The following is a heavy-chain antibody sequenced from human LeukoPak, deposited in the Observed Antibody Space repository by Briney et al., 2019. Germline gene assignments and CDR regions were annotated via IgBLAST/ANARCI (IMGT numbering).Heavy chain of an antibody. J-gene: IGHJ6*02. Sequence: SETLSLTCTVSGGSISSYYWSWLRQPPGKGLEWIGYIYYSGSTNYDPSLKCRVTISVDTSKNQFSLKLSSVTAADTAVYYCARQVPTGTTSYYYYYGMDVWGQGTTVTVSS. V-gene: IGHV4-59*08. CDR1: GGSISSYY. CDR2: IYYSGST. D-gene: IGHD4-11*01. CDR3: ARQVPTGTTSYYYYYGMDV.